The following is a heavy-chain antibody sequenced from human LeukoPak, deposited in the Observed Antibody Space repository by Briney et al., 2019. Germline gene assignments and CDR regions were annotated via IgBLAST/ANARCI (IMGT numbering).Heavy chain of an antibody. CDR2: INHSGST. Sequence: SETLSLTCAVYGGSFSGYYWSWIRQPPGKGLEWIGEINHSGSTNYNPSLKSRVTISVDTSKKQFSLRLSSVTAADTAVYYCARRPWRFGEIISWGQGTLVTVSS. CDR3: ARRPWRFGEIIS. CDR1: GGSFSGYY. V-gene: IGHV4-34*01. J-gene: IGHJ4*02. D-gene: IGHD3-10*01.